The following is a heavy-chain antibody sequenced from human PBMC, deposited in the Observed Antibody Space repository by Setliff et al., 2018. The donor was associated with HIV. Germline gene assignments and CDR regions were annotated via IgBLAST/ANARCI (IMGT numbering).Heavy chain of an antibody. CDR1: GFTFSDYY. CDR2: ISRSSSYI. D-gene: IGHD3-22*01. CDR3: ARGGNFYYDSSSSLCDY. J-gene: IGHJ4*02. V-gene: IGHV3-11*05. Sequence: GSLRLSCAASGFTFSDYYMSWIRQAPGKGLEWVSYISRSSSYINYADSVKGRFTISRDNAKNSLYLQMNSLRAEDTAVYYCARGGNFYYDSSSSLCDYWGQGALVTVSS.